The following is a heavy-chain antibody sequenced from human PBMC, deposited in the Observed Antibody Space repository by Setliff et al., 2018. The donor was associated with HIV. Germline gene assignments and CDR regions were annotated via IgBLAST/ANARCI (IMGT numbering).Heavy chain of an antibody. V-gene: IGHV4-39*07. CDR2: IYYSGST. J-gene: IGHJ6*02. CDR3: ARERGGGYSYGRGMDV. Sequence: PSETLSLTCTVTDDSISRSSYYWGWIRQPPGKGLEWIVTIYYSGSTYYNPSLKSRVTISVDTSKNQFSLKLSSVTAADTAVYYCARERGGGYSYGRGMDVWGQGTTVTVSS. CDR1: DDSISRSSYY. D-gene: IGHD5-18*01.